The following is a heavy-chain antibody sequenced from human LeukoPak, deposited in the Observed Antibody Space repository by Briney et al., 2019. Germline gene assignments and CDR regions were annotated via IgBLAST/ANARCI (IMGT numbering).Heavy chain of an antibody. V-gene: IGHV3-74*01. CDR2: INTDGSNT. CDR1: GFTFSNDR. CDR3: ARGGDYVWFDP. Sequence: GGSLRLSCAASGFTFSNDRMHWVRQAPGKGLVWVSRINTDGSNTTHADSVKGRFTISRDNAKNTLYLQMNSLRADDTAVYYCARGGDYVWFDPWGQGTLVTVSS. D-gene: IGHD4-17*01. J-gene: IGHJ5*02.